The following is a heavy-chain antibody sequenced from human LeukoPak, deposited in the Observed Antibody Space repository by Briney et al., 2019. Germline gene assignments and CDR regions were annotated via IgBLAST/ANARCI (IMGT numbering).Heavy chain of an antibody. D-gene: IGHD6-19*01. CDR2: ISSSGSTI. Sequence: PGGSLRLSCAASGFTFSDYYMSWVRQAPGKGPEWVSYISSSGSTIHYADSVKGRFTISRDNAKNSLYLQMNSLRAEDTAVYYCARVRAVAGSFDYWGQGTLVTVSS. J-gene: IGHJ4*02. V-gene: IGHV3-11*04. CDR1: GFTFSDYY. CDR3: ARVRAVAGSFDY.